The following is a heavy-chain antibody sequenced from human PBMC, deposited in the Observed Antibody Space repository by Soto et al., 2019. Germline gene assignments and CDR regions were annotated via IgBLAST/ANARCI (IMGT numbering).Heavy chain of an antibody. Sequence: ASVKVSCKASGYTFTSYGIHWVRQAPGQRLEWMGWINAANGDTKYSPKFQGRVTITRDTSASTAYMELSSLRSEDTALYYCVRRHVSATGIDWFDPWGQGTLVTVSS. CDR1: GYTFTSYG. CDR3: VRRHVSATGIDWFDP. V-gene: IGHV1-3*01. CDR2: INAANGDT. D-gene: IGHD6-13*01. J-gene: IGHJ5*02.